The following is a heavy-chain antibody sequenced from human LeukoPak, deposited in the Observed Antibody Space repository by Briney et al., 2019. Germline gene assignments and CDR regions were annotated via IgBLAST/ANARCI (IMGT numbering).Heavy chain of an antibody. CDR3: ARAQGVVVTSPFDY. CDR1: GGSISSGGHY. Sequence: SETLSLTCTVSGGSISSGGHYWTWIRQHPGKGLEWIGYIYYSGSTEYNPSLKSRLTISVDTSKNQFSLKLSSMTAADTAVYYCARAQGVVVTSPFDYWGQGTLVTASS. V-gene: IGHV4-31*03. CDR2: IYYSGST. J-gene: IGHJ4*02. D-gene: IGHD2-15*01.